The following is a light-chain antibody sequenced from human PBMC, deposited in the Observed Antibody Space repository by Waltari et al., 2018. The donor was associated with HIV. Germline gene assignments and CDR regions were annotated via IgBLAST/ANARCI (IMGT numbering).Light chain of an antibody. CDR2: AAS. CDR3: QQYKNWPPLT. Sequence: ETVMTQSPGTLSASPGETVTLSCTASQSIDEKLAWYQQKPGQSPRLLIYAASTGATSVPGRFSGSGSGTQFTLTISNLQSEDSAVYYCQQYKNWPPLTFGQGTKVEIK. CDR1: QSIDEK. V-gene: IGKV3-15*01. J-gene: IGKJ1*01.